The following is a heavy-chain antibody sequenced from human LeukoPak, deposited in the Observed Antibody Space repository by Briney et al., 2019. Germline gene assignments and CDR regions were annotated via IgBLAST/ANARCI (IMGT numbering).Heavy chain of an antibody. CDR2: ISGSGGST. V-gene: IGHV3-23*01. Sequence: GGSLRLSCAASGFTFSSYAMSWVRQAPGKGLEWVSAISGSGGSTYYADSVKGRFTISRDNSKNTLYPQMNSLRAEDTAVYYCAKDHYYGSGSFDYWGQGTLVTVSS. J-gene: IGHJ4*02. CDR1: GFTFSSYA. D-gene: IGHD3-10*01. CDR3: AKDHYYGSGSFDY.